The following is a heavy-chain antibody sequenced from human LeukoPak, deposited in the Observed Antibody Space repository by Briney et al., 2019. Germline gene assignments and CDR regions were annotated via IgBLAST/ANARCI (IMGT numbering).Heavy chain of an antibody. CDR1: GFTFSSYG. V-gene: IGHV3-33*01. CDR2: IWYDGSNK. Sequence: GGSLRLSCAASGFTFSSYGMRWVRQAPGKGLEWVAVIWYDGSNKYYADSVKGRFTISRDNSKNTLYLQMNSLRAEDTAVYYCARSRAPQGYYGMDVWGQGTTVNVSS. D-gene: IGHD1-26*01. J-gene: IGHJ6*02. CDR3: ARSRAPQGYYGMDV.